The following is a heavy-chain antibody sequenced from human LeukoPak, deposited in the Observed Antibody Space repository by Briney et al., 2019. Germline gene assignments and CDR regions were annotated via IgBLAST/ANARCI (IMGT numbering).Heavy chain of an antibody. V-gene: IGHV3-23*01. CDR2: INKSGDIT. CDR1: GFTFSTCA. Sequence: GGSLRLSCAASGFTFSTCAMSWVRQAPGEGLEWISAINKSGDITYYADSVKGRFTISRDNSKSTLFLQMNNLRAEDTAVYYCAKKSCGSSSCPIDYWGRGTLVTVSP. D-gene: IGHD2-2*01. J-gene: IGHJ4*02. CDR3: AKKSCGSSSCPIDY.